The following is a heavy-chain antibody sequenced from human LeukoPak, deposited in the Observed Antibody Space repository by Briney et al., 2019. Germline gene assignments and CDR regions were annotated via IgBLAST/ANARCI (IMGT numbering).Heavy chain of an antibody. CDR2: IYPGDSDT. Sequence: GESLKISWKGSGYSFTSSWIGWVGQMPGKGLEWMGIIYPGDSDTRYSPSFQGQVTISADKSISTAYLQWSSLKASDTAMYYCARRVVMLFDAFDIWGQGTMVTVSS. CDR3: ARRVVMLFDAFDI. V-gene: IGHV5-51*01. CDR1: GYSFTSSW. J-gene: IGHJ3*02. D-gene: IGHD2-8*01.